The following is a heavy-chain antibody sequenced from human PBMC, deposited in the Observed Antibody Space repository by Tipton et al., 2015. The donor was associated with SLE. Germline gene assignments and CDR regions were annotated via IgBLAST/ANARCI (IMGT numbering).Heavy chain of an antibody. D-gene: IGHD2-2*01. CDR3: ARAISQQYSTIWSDY. Sequence: QVQLVQSGVEVKKPGASVRVSCKASGYTFTSYGFTWVRQAPGQGLEWMGWISGDNGNTNYAQKFQDRVMLTTDKTTTTAYMDLMSLTSDDTAVYYCARAISQQYSTIWSDYWGQGTLVTVSS. CDR2: ISGDNGNT. V-gene: IGHV1-18*01. J-gene: IGHJ4*02. CDR1: GYTFTSYG.